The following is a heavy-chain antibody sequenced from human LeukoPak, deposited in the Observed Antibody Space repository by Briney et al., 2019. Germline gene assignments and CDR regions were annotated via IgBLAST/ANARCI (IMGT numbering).Heavy chain of an antibody. CDR3: ARGRVSSSSWYSTYYYYFYMDV. CDR2: IIPIFGTA. J-gene: IGHJ6*03. CDR1: GGTFSSYA. D-gene: IGHD6-13*01. Sequence: SVKVSCKASGGTFSSYAISWVRQAPGQGLEWMGGIIPIFGTANYAQKFQGRVTITADESTSTACMELSSLRSEDTAVYYCARGRVSSSSWYSTYYYYFYMDVWGKGTTVTVSS. V-gene: IGHV1-69*13.